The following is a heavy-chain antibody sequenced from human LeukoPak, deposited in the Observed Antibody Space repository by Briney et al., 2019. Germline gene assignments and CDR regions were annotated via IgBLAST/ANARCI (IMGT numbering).Heavy chain of an antibody. V-gene: IGHV3-48*02. CDR2: ISSSSTI. Sequence: GSLRLSCAASGFTFSSYSMNWVRQAPGKGLEWVSYISSSSTIYYADSVKGRFTISRDNAKNSLYLQMNSLRDEDTAVYYCARGNLMYYDILTGYPDYFDYWGQGTLVTVSS. D-gene: IGHD3-9*01. CDR1: GFTFSSYS. J-gene: IGHJ4*02. CDR3: ARGNLMYYDILTGYPDYFDY.